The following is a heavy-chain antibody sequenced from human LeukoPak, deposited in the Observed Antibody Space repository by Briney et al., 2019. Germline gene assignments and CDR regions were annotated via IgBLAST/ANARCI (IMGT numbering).Heavy chain of an antibody. D-gene: IGHD2-2*01. CDR3: ARALGCGSTSCHPYYYYYYGMDV. J-gene: IGHJ6*02. CDR1: GYTFTSYY. CDR2: INPSGGST. V-gene: IGHV1-46*01. Sequence: ASVKVSCKASGYTFTSYYMHWVRQAPGQGLEWMGIINPSGGSTSYAQKFQGRVTMTRDTSTSTVYMELSSLRSEDTAVYYCARALGCGSTSCHPYYYYYYGMDVWGQGTTVTVSS.